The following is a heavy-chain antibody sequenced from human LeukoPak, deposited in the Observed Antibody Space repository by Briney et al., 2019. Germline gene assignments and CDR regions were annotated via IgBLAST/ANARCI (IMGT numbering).Heavy chain of an antibody. V-gene: IGHV3-66*01. D-gene: IGHD6-6*01. CDR2: IYSGGST. Sequence: GGSLRLSWAASGFTVSSNYMSWVRQAPGKGLGWVSVIYSGGSTYYADSVKGRFTISRDNSKNTLYLQMNSLRAEDTAVYYCARGSIAARQTYFDYWGQGTLVTVSS. J-gene: IGHJ4*02. CDR1: GFTVSSNY. CDR3: ARGSIAARQTYFDY.